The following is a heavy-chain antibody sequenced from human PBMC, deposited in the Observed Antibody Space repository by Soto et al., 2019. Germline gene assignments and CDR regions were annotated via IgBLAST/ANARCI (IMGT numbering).Heavy chain of an antibody. J-gene: IGHJ2*01. V-gene: IGHV4-34*01. Sequence: SETLSLTCAVYGGSFSGYYWSWIRQPPGKGLEWIGEINHSGSTNYNPSLKIRVTISVDTSKNQFSRKLSYVTAADTAVYYCARIALHWYFDLWGRGTLVTVSS. CDR3: ARIALHWYFDL. D-gene: IGHD2-21*01. CDR1: GGSFSGYY. CDR2: INHSGST.